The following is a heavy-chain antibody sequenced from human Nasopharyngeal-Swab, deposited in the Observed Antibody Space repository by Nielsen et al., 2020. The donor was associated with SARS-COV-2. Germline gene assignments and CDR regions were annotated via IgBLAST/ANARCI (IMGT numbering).Heavy chain of an antibody. CDR2: ITGSGDAT. J-gene: IGHJ6*02. D-gene: IGHD3-16*01. CDR1: GFTFSSYT. CDR3: AKDGVRLNGIDV. Sequence: GEALKISCGASGFTFSSYTMSWVRQAQGRGVEWVSAITGSGDATNYADSVRGRFTISRDNSKSTRYLQMNSLRAEDTAEYFCAKDGVRLNGIDVWGQGTTVTVSS. V-gene: IGHV3-23*01.